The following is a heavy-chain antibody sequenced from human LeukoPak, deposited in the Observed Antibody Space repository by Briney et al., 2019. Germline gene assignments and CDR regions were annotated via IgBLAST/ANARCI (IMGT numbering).Heavy chain of an antibody. CDR2: ISWNSGSI. J-gene: IGHJ5*02. D-gene: IGHD2-2*01. CDR1: GFTLDDYA. V-gene: IGHV3-9*03. Sequence: PGGSLRLSCAASGFTLDDYAMHWVRQAPGKGLEWVSGISWNSGSIGYADSVKGRFTISRDNAKNSLYLQMNSLRAEDMALYYCAKGYCSSTSCLFDPWGQGTLVTVSS. CDR3: AKGYCSSTSCLFDP.